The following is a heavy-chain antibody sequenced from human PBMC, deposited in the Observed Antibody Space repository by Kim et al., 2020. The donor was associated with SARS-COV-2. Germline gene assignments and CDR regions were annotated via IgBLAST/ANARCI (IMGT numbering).Heavy chain of an antibody. D-gene: IGHD2-2*01. Sequence: GGSLRLSCAASGFTFSSYAMHWVRQAPGKGLEWVAVISYDGSNKYYADSVKGRFTISRDNSKNTLYLQMNSLRAEDTAVYYCARDSRGEGDYFDYWGQGTLVTVSS. V-gene: IGHV3-30-3*01. CDR1: GFTFSSYA. CDR2: ISYDGSNK. CDR3: ARDSRGEGDYFDY. J-gene: IGHJ4*02.